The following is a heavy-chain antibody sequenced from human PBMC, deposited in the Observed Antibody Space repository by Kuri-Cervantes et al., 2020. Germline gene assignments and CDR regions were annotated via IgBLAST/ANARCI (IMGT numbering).Heavy chain of an antibody. Sequence: GESLKISCAASGFTFSSYWMSWVRQAPGKGLEWVANIKQDGSEKYYADSVKGRFTTSRDNAKNSLYPQMNSLRAEDTAVYYCARDLSSGPPFDYWGQGTLVTVSS. D-gene: IGHD3-22*01. CDR2: IKQDGSEK. CDR1: GFTFSSYW. J-gene: IGHJ4*02. V-gene: IGHV3-7*01. CDR3: ARDLSSGPPFDY.